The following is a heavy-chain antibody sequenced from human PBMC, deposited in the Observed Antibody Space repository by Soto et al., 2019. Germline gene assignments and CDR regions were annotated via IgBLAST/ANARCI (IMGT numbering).Heavy chain of an antibody. CDR2: IKQDGREK. D-gene: IGHD3-22*01. CDR3: ARDIAPSGSMTLDE. V-gene: IGHV3-7*01. J-gene: IGHJ4*02. CDR1: GITFSSYW. Sequence: EVQLVESGGGLVQPGGSLRLSCAASGITFSSYWMSWVRQAPGQGLEWVAKIKQDGREKYYGDSLRGRFTTSRDNAKNSLYRQTQSLRAEDTAVYYCARDIAPSGSMTLDEWGQGSLVTVSS.